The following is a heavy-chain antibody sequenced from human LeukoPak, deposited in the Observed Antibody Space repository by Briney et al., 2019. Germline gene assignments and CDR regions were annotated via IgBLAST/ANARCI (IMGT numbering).Heavy chain of an antibody. CDR1: GGSISSSSDY. J-gene: IGHJ4*02. V-gene: IGHV4-39*01. Sequence: SETLSLTCTVSGGSISSSSDYWGWIRQPPGKGLEWIGSIYYSGSTYYNPSLKSRVTISVDTSKNQFSLKLSSVTAADTAVYYCARLTAAAGTPPRYFDYWGQGALVTVSS. CDR3: ARLTAAAGTPPRYFDY. D-gene: IGHD6-13*01. CDR2: IYYSGST.